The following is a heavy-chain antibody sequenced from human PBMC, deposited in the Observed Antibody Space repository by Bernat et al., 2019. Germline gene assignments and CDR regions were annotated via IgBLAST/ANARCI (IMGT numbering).Heavy chain of an antibody. CDR3: ARFQSGYPFDY. D-gene: IGHD3-3*01. Sequence: QVTLRESGPVVVKPTQTLTLTCTFSGFSLSTNGMCVSWIRQPPGKALVWLARIDWDDDKYYSTSLKTRLTISKDTSKNQVVLTMTNMDPVDTATYYCARFQSGYPFDYWGQGTLVTVSS. V-gene: IGHV2-70*15. CDR2: IDWDDDK. J-gene: IGHJ4*02. CDR1: GFSLSTNGMC.